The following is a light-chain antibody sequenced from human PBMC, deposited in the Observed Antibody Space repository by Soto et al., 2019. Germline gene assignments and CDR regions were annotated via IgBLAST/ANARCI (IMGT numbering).Light chain of an antibody. CDR3: SSYTSRSPLVL. Sequence: QSVLTQPASVSGSPGQSITISCTGTTSDTGDYDYVSWYQQHPGQAPKLMIFDVSKRPSGVSKRFSGSKSGNTASLTISGLQAEDEADYYCSSYTSRSPLVLFGGGTKVTVL. CDR2: DVS. J-gene: IGLJ2*01. CDR1: TSDTGDYDY. V-gene: IGLV2-14*03.